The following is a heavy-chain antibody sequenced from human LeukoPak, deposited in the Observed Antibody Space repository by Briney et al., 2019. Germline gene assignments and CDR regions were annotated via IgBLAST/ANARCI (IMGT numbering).Heavy chain of an antibody. V-gene: IGHV4-34*01. CDR1: GGSISSYY. Sequence: PSETLSLTCTVSGGSISSYYWSWIRQPPGKGLEWIGEINHSGSTNYNPSLKSRVTISVDTSKNQFSLKLSSVTAADTAVYYCARDSGYSRFFDYWGQGTLVTVSS. D-gene: IGHD5-12*01. CDR2: INHSGST. J-gene: IGHJ4*02. CDR3: ARDSGYSRFFDY.